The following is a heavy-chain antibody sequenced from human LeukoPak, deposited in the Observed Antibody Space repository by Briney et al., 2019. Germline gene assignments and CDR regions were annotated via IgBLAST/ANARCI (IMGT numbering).Heavy chain of an antibody. Sequence: GGSLRLSCAASGFTFSSYGMHWVRQAPGKGLEWVAVISYDGSNKYYADSVKGRFTISRDNSKNTLYLQMNSLRAEDTAVYYCARDRAYYYGSGSYYTPSYYYYGMDVWGQGTTVTVS. V-gene: IGHV3-30*03. D-gene: IGHD3-10*01. J-gene: IGHJ6*02. CDR2: ISYDGSNK. CDR3: ARDRAYYYGSGSYYTPSYYYYGMDV. CDR1: GFTFSSYG.